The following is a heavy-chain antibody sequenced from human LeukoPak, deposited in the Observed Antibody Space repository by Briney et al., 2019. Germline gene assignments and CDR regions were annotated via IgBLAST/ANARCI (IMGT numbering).Heavy chain of an antibody. CDR3: ARQYSSSSGGIDY. J-gene: IGHJ4*02. V-gene: IGHV5-51*01. D-gene: IGHD6-6*01. CDR2: IYPGDSDT. Sequence: GESLKISCKGSGYSFATYWIGWVRQMPGKGLEWMGIIYPGDSDTGYSPSFQGQVTISADKSINTAYLQWSSLKASDTAIYYCARQYSSSSGGIDYWGQGTLVTVSS. CDR1: GYSFATYW.